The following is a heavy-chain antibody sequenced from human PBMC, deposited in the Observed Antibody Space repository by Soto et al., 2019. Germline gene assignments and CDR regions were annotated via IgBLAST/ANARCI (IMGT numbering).Heavy chain of an antibody. CDR2: MYYSGST. Sequence: SGTLSLTCTVSGGSISSSSYYWGWIRQPPGKGLEWIGSMYYSGSTYYNPSLKSRVTISVDTSKSQFSLKLSSVTAADTAVYYCATDSSGYYYFDYWGQGALVTVSS. CDR1: GGSISSSSYY. J-gene: IGHJ4*02. V-gene: IGHV4-39*01. D-gene: IGHD3-22*01. CDR3: ATDSSGYYYFDY.